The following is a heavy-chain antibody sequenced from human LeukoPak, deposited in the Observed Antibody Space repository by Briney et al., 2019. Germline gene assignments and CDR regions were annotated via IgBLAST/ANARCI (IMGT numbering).Heavy chain of an antibody. V-gene: IGHV1-69*06. Sequence: ASVKVSCKASGGTFSSYAISWVRQAPGQGLEWMGGIIPIFGTANYAQKFQGRVTITADKSTSTAYMELSSLKASDTAMYYCARRNSSHNDAFDIWGQGTMVTVSS. CDR3: ARRNSSHNDAFDI. CDR1: GGTFSSYA. J-gene: IGHJ3*02. D-gene: IGHD6-13*01. CDR2: IIPIFGTA.